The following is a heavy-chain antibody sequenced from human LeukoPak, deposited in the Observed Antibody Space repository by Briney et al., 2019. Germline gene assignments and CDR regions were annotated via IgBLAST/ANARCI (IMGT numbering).Heavy chain of an antibody. CDR1: GYTFTSYG. V-gene: IGHV1-69*04. Sequence: SVKVSCKASGYTFTSYGISWVRQAPGQGLEWMGRIIPFLGIANYAQKFQGRVTITADKFTSTDYMELSSLRSEDTAVYYCARDRVSSRDIVVVTARLDYWGQGTPVTVSS. CDR2: IIPFLGIA. CDR3: ARDRVSSRDIVVVTARLDY. J-gene: IGHJ4*02. D-gene: IGHD2-21*02.